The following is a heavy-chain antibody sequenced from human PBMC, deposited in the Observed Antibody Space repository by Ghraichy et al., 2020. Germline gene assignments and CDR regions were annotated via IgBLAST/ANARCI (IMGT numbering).Heavy chain of an antibody. J-gene: IGHJ4*02. CDR2: ISGGGGTT. Sequence: GGSLRLSCAASGFTFSSYDMSWVRQAPGKGLEWVSGISGGGGTTYYADSVKGRFTISRDNSKNTLYLQMNSLRAEDTALYYCATAGSSTYYYYEYWGQGTLVTVSS. V-gene: IGHV3-23*01. CDR1: GFTFSSYD. CDR3: ATAGSSTYYYYEY. D-gene: IGHD2-2*01.